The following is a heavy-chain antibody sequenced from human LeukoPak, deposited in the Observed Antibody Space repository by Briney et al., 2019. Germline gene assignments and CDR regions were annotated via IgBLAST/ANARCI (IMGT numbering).Heavy chain of an antibody. CDR2: ISYDGSNK. D-gene: IGHD2-21*02. V-gene: IGHV3-30-3*01. Sequence: GGSLRLSCAASGFTFSSYAMHWVRQAPGKGLEWVAVISYDGSNKYYADSVKGRFTISRDNSKNTLYLQMNSLRAEDTAVYYCAITVDCRATTDCYSYFHHWGQGTLVTASS. CDR3: AITVDCRATTDCYSYFHH. J-gene: IGHJ1*01. CDR1: GFTFSSYA.